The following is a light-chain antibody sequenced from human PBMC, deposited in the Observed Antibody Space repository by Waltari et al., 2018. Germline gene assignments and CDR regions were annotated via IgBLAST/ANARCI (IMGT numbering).Light chain of an antibody. CDR2: GAF. Sequence: EVLLPQSPATLSVSPRKRAPISCRASQSVSGALACYQQKPGQDPRLLIYGAFTRATGVPDRFSGSGSGTDFTLTISSLQSEDFAVYYCQHEFTFGPGTKVDIK. V-gene: IGKV3-15*01. J-gene: IGKJ3*01. CDR1: QSVSGA. CDR3: QHEFT.